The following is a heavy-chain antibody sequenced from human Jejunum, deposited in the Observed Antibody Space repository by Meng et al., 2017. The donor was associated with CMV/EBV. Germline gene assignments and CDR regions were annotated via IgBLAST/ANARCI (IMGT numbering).Heavy chain of an antibody. Sequence: GSGYKFTSNWIAWVRQMPGKGLEWMGNIYPADSDIIYSPSFQGQVTISADKSILTAYVQWSSLKASDTAMYYCATWVTGSSSRFDNWGQGTLVTVSS. CDR1: GYKFTSNW. J-gene: IGHJ4*02. CDR3: ATWVTGSSSRFDN. CDR2: IYPADSDI. D-gene: IGHD2-2*01. V-gene: IGHV5-51*01.